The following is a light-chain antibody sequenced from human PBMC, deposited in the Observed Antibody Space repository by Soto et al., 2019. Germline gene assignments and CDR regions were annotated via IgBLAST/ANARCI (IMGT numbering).Light chain of an antibody. Sequence: EIVLTQSPGTLSLSPGERATLSCRASQSVPKNFLVWYQQKRGQAPRLLVYDASSRATGTPDRFSGSGSGTDFTLTISRLEPEDFAVYYCHQYAWSPQTLGQGTKVEIK. CDR2: DAS. J-gene: IGKJ1*01. V-gene: IGKV3-20*01. CDR3: HQYAWSPQT. CDR1: QSVPKNF.